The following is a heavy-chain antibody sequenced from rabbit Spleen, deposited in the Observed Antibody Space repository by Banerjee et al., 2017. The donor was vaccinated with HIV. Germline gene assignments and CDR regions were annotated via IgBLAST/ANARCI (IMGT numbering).Heavy chain of an antibody. V-gene: IGHV1S45*01. CDR3: ARETSSGWGVVSFYFNL. CDR2: INAITGKA. CDR1: GFSFSNKAV. D-gene: IGHD4-1*01. Sequence: QERLVESGGGLVKPEGSLKLSCTASGFSFSNKAVMCWVRQAPGKGLEWIACINAITGKAVYASWAKGRFTFSKTSSTTVTLQMTSLTAADTATYFCARETSSGWGVVSFYFNLWGQGTLVTVS. J-gene: IGHJ4*01.